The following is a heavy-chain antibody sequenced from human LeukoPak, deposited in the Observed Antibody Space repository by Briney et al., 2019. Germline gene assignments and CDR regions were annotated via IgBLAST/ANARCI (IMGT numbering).Heavy chain of an antibody. V-gene: IGHV3-30*01. CDR1: GFTFSSYA. J-gene: IGHJ3*02. D-gene: IGHD3-10*01. Sequence: PGGSLRLSCAASGFTFSSYAMHWVRQAPGKGLEWVAVISYDGSNKYYADSVKGRFTISRDNSKNTLYLQMDSLRAEDTAVYYCARTSLVRGVIRGAFDIWGQGTMVTVSS. CDR3: ARTSLVRGVIRGAFDI. CDR2: ISYDGSNK.